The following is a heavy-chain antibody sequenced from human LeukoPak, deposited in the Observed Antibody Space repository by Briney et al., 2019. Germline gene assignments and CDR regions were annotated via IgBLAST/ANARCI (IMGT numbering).Heavy chain of an antibody. J-gene: IGHJ6*04. CDR1: GGTFSSYA. CDR2: IIPIFGTA. D-gene: IGHD2-15*01. V-gene: IGHV1-69*01. Sequence: SVKVSCKASGGTFSSYAISWVRQAPGQGLEWMGGIIPIFGTANYAQKFQGRVTITADESTSTAYMELSSLRSEDTAVYYCATPKRWHRSGGSCYGYYYYGMDVWGKGTTVTVSS. CDR3: ATPKRWHRSGGSCYGYYYYGMDV.